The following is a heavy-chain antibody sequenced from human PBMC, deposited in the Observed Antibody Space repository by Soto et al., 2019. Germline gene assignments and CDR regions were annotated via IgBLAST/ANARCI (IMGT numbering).Heavy chain of an antibody. J-gene: IGHJ5*02. CDR3: ARESADGGSDNWFDP. CDR2: IYHSGST. CDR1: TYSISSDYY. D-gene: IGHD2-15*01. V-gene: IGHV4-38-2*02. Sequence: SETLSLTCAVSTYSISSDYYWGWIRQPPGKGLEWIGSIYHSGSTYYNPSLKSRVTISVDTSKNQFSLKLSSVTAADTAVYYCARESADGGSDNWFDPWGQG.